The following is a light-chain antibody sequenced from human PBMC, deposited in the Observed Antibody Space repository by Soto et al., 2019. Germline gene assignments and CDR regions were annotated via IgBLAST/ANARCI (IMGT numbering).Light chain of an antibody. J-gene: IGKJ1*01. CDR3: QQYNNWPPRT. Sequence: IVMTQSPATLSVNPGERATLSCRASQSVSSNLAWYQQKPGQAPRLLIYGASTRATGIPARFSGSGSGTEFTLTISSLQSEDFAIYYCQQYNNWPPRTFGQGTKVDIK. V-gene: IGKV3-15*01. CDR1: QSVSSN. CDR2: GAS.